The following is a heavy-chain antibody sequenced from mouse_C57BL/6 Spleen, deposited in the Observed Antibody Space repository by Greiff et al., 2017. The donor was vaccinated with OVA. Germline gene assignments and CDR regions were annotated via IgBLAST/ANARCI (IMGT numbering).Heavy chain of an antibody. J-gene: IGHJ2*01. CDR1: GYTFTSSW. CDR2: IHPNSGST. CDR3: AIWLPPVDY. Sequence: QVQLQQPGAELVKPGASVKLSCKASGYTFTSSWMHWVKQRPGQGLEWIGMIHPNSGSTNYNEKFKSKATLTVDKSSSTASMHLSSLTSEDSAVYYCAIWLPPVDYWGQGTTLTVSS. V-gene: IGHV1-64*01. D-gene: IGHD2-2*01.